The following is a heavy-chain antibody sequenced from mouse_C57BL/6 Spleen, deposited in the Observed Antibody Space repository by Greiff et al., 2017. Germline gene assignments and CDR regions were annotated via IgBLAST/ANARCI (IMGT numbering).Heavy chain of an antibody. Sequence: QVQLQQSGAELVKPGASVKISCKASGYAFSSYWMNWVKQRPGKGLEWIGQIYPGDGDTNYNGKFKGKATLTADKSSSTAYMQLSSLTSEDSAVYFCARSTVGDGYFPWYFDVWGTGTTVTVSS. CDR2: IYPGDGDT. V-gene: IGHV1-80*01. CDR3: ARSTVGDGYFPWYFDV. D-gene: IGHD2-3*01. J-gene: IGHJ1*03. CDR1: GYAFSSYW.